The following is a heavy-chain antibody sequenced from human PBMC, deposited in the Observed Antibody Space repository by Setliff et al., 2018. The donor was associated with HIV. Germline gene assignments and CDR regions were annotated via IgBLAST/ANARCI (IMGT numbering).Heavy chain of an antibody. J-gene: IGHJ6*03. Sequence: GGSLRLSCAASGFTFSSYGMHWVRQAPGRGLEWVAFIRYDGSNKYYADSVKGRFTISRDNSKNTLYLQMNSLRPEDTAVYYCARLEGYGDSYYYYYMDVWGKGTTVTVSS. CDR1: GFTFSSYG. CDR2: IRYDGSNK. D-gene: IGHD4-17*01. CDR3: ARLEGYGDSYYYYYMDV. V-gene: IGHV3-30*02.